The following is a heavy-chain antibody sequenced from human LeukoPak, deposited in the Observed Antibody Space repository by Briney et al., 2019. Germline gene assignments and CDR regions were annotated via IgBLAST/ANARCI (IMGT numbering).Heavy chain of an antibody. CDR2: MNPNSGNT. D-gene: IGHD3-10*01. Sequence: ASVKVSCMASGYTFTSYDINWVRQATGQGLEWMGWMNPNSGNTGYAQKFQGRVTMTRYTSINTAYMELSSLISEDTAVYYCARAGYYGSGSNVGRYGMDVWGQGTTVTVSS. CDR1: GYTFTSYD. CDR3: ARAGYYGSGSNVGRYGMDV. V-gene: IGHV1-8*01. J-gene: IGHJ6*02.